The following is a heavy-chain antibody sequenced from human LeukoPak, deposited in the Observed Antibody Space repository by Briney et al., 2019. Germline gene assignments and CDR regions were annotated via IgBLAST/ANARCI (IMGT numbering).Heavy chain of an antibody. CDR3: ATYRQVLLPFES. CDR1: GFTFSTFA. Sequence: GGSLRLSCAASGFTFSTFAMIWVRQPPGKGLEWVSSILPSGGEIRYADSVRGRFTISRDNSKSTLSLQMNSLRAEDTAIYYCATYRQVLLPFESWGQGTLVTVSS. D-gene: IGHD2-8*02. V-gene: IGHV3-23*01. CDR2: ILPSGGEI. J-gene: IGHJ4*02.